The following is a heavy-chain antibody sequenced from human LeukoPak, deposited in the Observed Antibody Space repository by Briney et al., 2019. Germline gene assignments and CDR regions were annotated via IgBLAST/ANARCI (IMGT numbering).Heavy chain of an antibody. V-gene: IGHV4-59*01. D-gene: IGHD5-12*01. J-gene: IGHJ6*03. CDR2: IHYTGST. CDR3: ARVVYSGYDFRGAMDV. Sequence: PSETLSPTCTVSGGSISSYYWSWIRQPPGKGLEWIGYIHYTGSTNHNPSLKSRVTISVDTSKNQFSLKLSSVTAADTAVYYCARVVYSGYDFRGAMDVWGKGTTVTVSS. CDR1: GGSISSYY.